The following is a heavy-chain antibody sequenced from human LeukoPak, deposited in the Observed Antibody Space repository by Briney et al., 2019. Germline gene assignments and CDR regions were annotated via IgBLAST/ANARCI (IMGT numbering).Heavy chain of an antibody. CDR2: ISSSSIYI. CDR1: GFTFSSYS. Sequence: GGSLRLSCAASGFTFSSYSMNWVRQAPGKGLEWVSSISSSSIYIYYADSVKGRFTISRDNGKSSLYLQMNSLRAEDTAIYYCAREGAKDDDFWSGYYNPHYWGQGTLVTVSS. J-gene: IGHJ4*02. V-gene: IGHV3-21*06. D-gene: IGHD3-3*01. CDR3: AREGAKDDDFWSGYYNPHY.